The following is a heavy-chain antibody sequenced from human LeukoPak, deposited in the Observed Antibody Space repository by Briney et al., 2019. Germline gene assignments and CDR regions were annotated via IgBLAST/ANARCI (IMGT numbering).Heavy chain of an antibody. D-gene: IGHD3-3*01. CDR3: AKDMGGGSRTYYDFWSFYYYGMDV. CDR2: ISYDGSNK. J-gene: IGHJ6*02. Sequence: PGRSLRLSCAASGFTFSSYGMHWVRQAPGKGLEWVAVISYDGSNKYYADSVKGRFTISSDNSKNTLYLQMNSLRAEDTAVYYCAKDMGGGSRTYYDFWSFYYYGMDVWGQGTTVTVSS. CDR1: GFTFSSYG. V-gene: IGHV3-30*18.